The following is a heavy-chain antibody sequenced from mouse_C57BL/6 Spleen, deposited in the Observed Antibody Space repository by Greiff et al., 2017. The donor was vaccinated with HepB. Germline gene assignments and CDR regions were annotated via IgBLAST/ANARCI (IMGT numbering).Heavy chain of an antibody. V-gene: IGHV2-3*01. CDR3: AKPVEVGSYKLGGLYYAMDY. CDR1: GFSLTSYG. D-gene: IGHD4-1*01. Sequence: VKLKESGPGLVAPSQSLSITCTVSGFSLTSYGVSWVRQPPGKGLEWLGVIWGDGSTNYHSALISRLSISKDNSKSQVFLKLNSLQTDDTATYYCAKPVEVGSYKLGGLYYAMDYWGQGTSVTVSS. CDR2: IWGDGST. J-gene: IGHJ4*01.